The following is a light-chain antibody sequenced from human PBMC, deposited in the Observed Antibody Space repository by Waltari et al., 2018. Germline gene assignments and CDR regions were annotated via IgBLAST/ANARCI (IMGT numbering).Light chain of an antibody. CDR2: SKN. CDR1: SPHTVSNY. CDR3: AAWDDSLSGLV. Sequence: QSVLTQPPSASGTPGQGVTLSGSGTSPHTVSNYVYCYQQLPGTAPKLLIYSKNQRPSGVPDRFSGSKSGTSASLAISGLRSEDEADYYCAAWDDSLSGLVFGGGTKLTVL. J-gene: IGLJ2*01. V-gene: IGLV1-47*02.